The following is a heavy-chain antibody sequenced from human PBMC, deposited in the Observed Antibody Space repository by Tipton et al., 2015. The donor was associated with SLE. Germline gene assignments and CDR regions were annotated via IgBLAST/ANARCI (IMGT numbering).Heavy chain of an antibody. V-gene: IGHV4-4*09. CDR1: GGSISSYY. Sequence: TLSLTCTVSGGSISSYYWSWIRQPPGKGLEWIGYIYTSGTTNYNPSLKSRVTISVDTSKNQFSLKVRSVTAADTAVYYCARSPGDFWSGLGYWGQGTLVTVSS. J-gene: IGHJ4*02. CDR2: IYTSGTT. D-gene: IGHD3-3*01. CDR3: ARSPGDFWSGLGY.